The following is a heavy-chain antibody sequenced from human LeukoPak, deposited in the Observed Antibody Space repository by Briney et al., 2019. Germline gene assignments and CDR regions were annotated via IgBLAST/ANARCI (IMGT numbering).Heavy chain of an antibody. CDR1: GFTFSSCG. V-gene: IGHV3-30*02. CDR2: IRYDGSDK. J-gene: IGHJ4*02. CDR3: VKDVGVGASYFDN. Sequence: GGSLRLSCAASGFTFSSCGMHGVRQSPAKGLEWVAYIRYDGSDKYYIDSVKGRFTIARDNPKETLYLQMTSLSHDDTAVYFCVKDVGVGASYFDNWGQGTLVAVSS. D-gene: IGHD1-26*01.